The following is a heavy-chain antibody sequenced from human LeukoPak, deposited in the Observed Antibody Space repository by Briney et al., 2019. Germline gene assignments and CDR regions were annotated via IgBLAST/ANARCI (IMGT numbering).Heavy chain of an antibody. CDR1: GYTFTSYY. Sequence: ASVKVSCKASGYTFTSYYMHWVRQAPGQGLEWMGWINPNSGGTNYAQKFQGRVTMTRDTSISTAYMELSRLRSDDTAVYYCARARGGDSGYDFYAFDIWGQGTVVTVSS. CDR2: INPNSGGT. V-gene: IGHV1-2*02. J-gene: IGHJ3*02. CDR3: ARARGGDSGYDFYAFDI. D-gene: IGHD5-12*01.